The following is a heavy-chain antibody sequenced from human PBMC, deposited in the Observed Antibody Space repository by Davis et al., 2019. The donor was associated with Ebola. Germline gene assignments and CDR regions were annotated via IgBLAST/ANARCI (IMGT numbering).Heavy chain of an antibody. CDR2: VNPQIGNT. CDR3: AREVGAAAGGDGDDY. V-gene: IGHV1-8*01. Sequence: AASVKVSCNASGYTFIDYDINWVRQATGQGLEWMGWVNPQIGNTGYAQKFQGRVTITADKSTITAYMELSSLRSEDTAVYYCAREVGAAAGGDGDDYWGQGTLVTVSS. J-gene: IGHJ4*02. CDR1: GYTFIDYD. D-gene: IGHD6-13*01.